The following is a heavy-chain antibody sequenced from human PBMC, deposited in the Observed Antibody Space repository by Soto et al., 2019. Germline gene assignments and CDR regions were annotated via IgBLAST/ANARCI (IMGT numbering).Heavy chain of an antibody. CDR1: GFTFSNYW. V-gene: IGHV3-7*01. D-gene: IGHD1-1*01. CDR3: ARDRGTNTPDY. Sequence: EVQVVESGGGLVQPGGPLRLSCAVSGFTFSNYWMTWVRQAPEKGLEWVAYMNQDGSQIYYVDSLRGRLTNSRDNAKNSLYLQMNSLRVDDAAVYYCARDRGTNTPDYWGQGTLVTVSS. J-gene: IGHJ4*02. CDR2: MNQDGSQI.